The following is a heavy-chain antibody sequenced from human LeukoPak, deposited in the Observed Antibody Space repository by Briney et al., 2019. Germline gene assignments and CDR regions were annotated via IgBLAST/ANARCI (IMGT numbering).Heavy chain of an antibody. V-gene: IGHV3-11*01. Sequence: GGSLRLSCATSGFTFSDYYMTWIRQAPGKGLEWVSYISSGGTTKYYADSVKGRFTISRDNSKNTLYLQMNSLRAEDTAVYYCAKDPTTLLTGWYFDLWGRGTLVTVSS. CDR2: ISSGGTTK. CDR3: AKDPTTLLTGWYFDL. CDR1: GFTFSDYY. J-gene: IGHJ2*01. D-gene: IGHD4-11*01.